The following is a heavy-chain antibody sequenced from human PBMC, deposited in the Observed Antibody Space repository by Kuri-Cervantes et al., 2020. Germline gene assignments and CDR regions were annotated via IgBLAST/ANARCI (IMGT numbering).Heavy chain of an antibody. CDR1: GASISSANW. V-gene: IGHV4-4*02. Sequence: SETLSLTCAVSGASISSANWWTWVRQPPGKGLEWIGEMYHSGSPNYNPSLKSRATISVDRSMNQFSLKLSSLTAADTAVYYCARGGSGYSYGYYYYYMDVWGKGTTVTVSS. CDR2: MYHSGSP. D-gene: IGHD5-18*01. J-gene: IGHJ6*03. CDR3: ARGGSGYSYGYYYYYMDV.